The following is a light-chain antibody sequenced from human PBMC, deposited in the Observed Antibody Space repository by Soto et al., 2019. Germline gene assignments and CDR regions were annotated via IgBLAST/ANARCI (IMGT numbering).Light chain of an antibody. CDR2: GAS. CDR1: QSVDSSF. J-gene: IGKJ1*01. CDR3: QQYVSSVT. Sequence: EIVLTQSPGSLSLSPGERATLSSRASQSVDSSFFAWYQKKPGQAPRLLIYGASKRATGIPDRFSGSGSGTDFTLTISRLEPEDFAVYYCQQYVSSVTFGQGTKVEIK. V-gene: IGKV3-20*01.